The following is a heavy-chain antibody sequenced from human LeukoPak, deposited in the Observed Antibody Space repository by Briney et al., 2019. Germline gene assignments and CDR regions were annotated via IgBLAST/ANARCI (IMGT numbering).Heavy chain of an antibody. J-gene: IGHJ3*02. CDR3: ARGVASYDILTGYYSPYGAFDI. Sequence: GGSLRLSCAASGFTFSSYGMHWVRQAPGKGLEWVAFIRYDGSNKYYADSVKGRFTISRDNSKNTLYLQMNSLRAEDTALYYCARGVASYDILTGYYSPYGAFDIWGQGTMVTVSS. D-gene: IGHD3-9*01. CDR1: GFTFSSYG. CDR2: IRYDGSNK. V-gene: IGHV3-30*02.